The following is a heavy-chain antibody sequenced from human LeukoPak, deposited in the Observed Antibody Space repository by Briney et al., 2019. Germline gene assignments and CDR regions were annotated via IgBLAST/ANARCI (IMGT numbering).Heavy chain of an antibody. J-gene: IGHJ3*01. CDR3: AKVLGNWDAFDV. V-gene: IGHV3-23*01. D-gene: IGHD1-1*01. CDR2: ISGSGGGT. CDR1: GFMFSSHG. Sequence: AGGSLRLSCAASGFMFSSHGMSWVCQAPGKGLEWVSAISGSGGGTFYAGSVKGRFTISRDNPKNTVYLQMNNLRVEDTATYYCAKVLGNWDAFDVWGQGTLVTVS.